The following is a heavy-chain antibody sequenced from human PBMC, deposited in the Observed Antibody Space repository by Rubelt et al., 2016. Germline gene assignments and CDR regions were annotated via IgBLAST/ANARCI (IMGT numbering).Heavy chain of an antibody. CDR3: AKAQDKPRTIIAAAGYLFDY. J-gene: IGHJ4*02. Sequence: VRQAPGKGLEWVSAISGSGGSTYYADSVKGRFTISRDNSKNTLYLQMNSLRAEDTAVYYCAKAQDKPRTIIAAAGYLFDYWGQGTLVTVSS. V-gene: IGHV3-23*01. D-gene: IGHD6-13*01. CDR2: ISGSGGST.